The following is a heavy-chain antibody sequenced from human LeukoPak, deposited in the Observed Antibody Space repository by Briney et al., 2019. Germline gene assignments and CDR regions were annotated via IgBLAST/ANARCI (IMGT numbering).Heavy chain of an antibody. Sequence: ASVRVSCTLSGYTLTSYYMHWVRQAPGHGLEWMGVINTSVGSTTSAQKFPGRVTITKDTSTSTVYMQLSSLSSEDTAVYHCARAYYYESSSYYFQYYFDYWGQRTLLTVSS. CDR2: INTSVGST. D-gene: IGHD3-22*01. CDR1: GYTLTSYY. CDR3: ARAYYYESSSYYFQYYFDY. J-gene: IGHJ4*02. V-gene: IGHV1-46*03.